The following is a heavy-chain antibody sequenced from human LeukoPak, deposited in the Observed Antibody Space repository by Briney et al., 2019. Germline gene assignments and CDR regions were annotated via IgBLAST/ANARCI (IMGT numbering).Heavy chain of an antibody. Sequence: GGSLRLSCAASGFTFSSYAMSWVRQAPGKGLEWVAVIWYDGSNKYYADSVKGRFTISRDNSKNTLYLQMNSLRAEDTAVYYCARDGQWLGLLDYWGQGTLVTVSS. CDR3: ARDGQWLGLLDY. V-gene: IGHV3-33*08. CDR1: GFTFSSYA. J-gene: IGHJ4*02. CDR2: IWYDGSNK. D-gene: IGHD6-19*01.